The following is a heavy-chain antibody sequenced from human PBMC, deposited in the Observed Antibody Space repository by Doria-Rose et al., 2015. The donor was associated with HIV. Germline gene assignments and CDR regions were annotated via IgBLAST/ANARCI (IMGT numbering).Heavy chain of an antibody. Sequence: QVQLVQSGPVLVKPTETLTLTCTVSGVSLSSPGMGVSWIRQPPGKALEWLANIFSDDARSYKTSLKSRLTIPRGTSKSQVVLTMTDMDPVDTATYYCARIKSSRWYHKYYFDFWGQGTLVIVSA. V-gene: IGHV2-26*01. J-gene: IGHJ4*02. CDR3: ARIKSSRWYHKYYFDF. CDR2: IFSDDAR. CDR1: GVSLSSPGMG. D-gene: IGHD6-13*01.